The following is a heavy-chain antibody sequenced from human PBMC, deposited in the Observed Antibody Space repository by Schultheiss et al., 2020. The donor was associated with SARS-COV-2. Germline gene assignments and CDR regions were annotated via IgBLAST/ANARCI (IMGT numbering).Heavy chain of an antibody. D-gene: IGHD5-12*01. J-gene: IGHJ4*02. CDR3: ARGASGYVIRSGIDY. V-gene: IGHV4-34*01. CDR1: GGSFSGYY. CDR2: INHLGST. Sequence: SETLSLTCAVYGGSFSGYYWSWIRQPPGKGLEWIGEINHLGSTNYNPSLKSRVTISVDKSKNQFSLKLSSVTAADTAVYYCARGASGYVIRSGIDYWGQGTLVTVSS.